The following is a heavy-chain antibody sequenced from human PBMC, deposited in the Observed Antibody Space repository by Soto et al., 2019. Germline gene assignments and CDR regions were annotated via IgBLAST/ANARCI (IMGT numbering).Heavy chain of an antibody. CDR2: ISYDGSNK. CDR1: GFTFSSYA. J-gene: IGHJ6*02. D-gene: IGHD3-22*01. V-gene: IGHV3-30-3*01. Sequence: PGGSLRLSCAASGFTFSSYAMHWVRQAPGKGLEWVAVISYDGSNKYYADSVKGRFTISRDNSKNTLYLEMNSLRPEDTGVYYCARDDFDNYFHYYGMDVWGQGTTVTVSS. CDR3: ARDDFDNYFHYYGMDV.